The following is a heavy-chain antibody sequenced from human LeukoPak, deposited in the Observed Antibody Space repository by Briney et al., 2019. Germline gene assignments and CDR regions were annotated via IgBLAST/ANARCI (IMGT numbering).Heavy chain of an antibody. J-gene: IGHJ4*02. CDR2: IYSSGMT. CDR3: ARDLYGVSHDY. CDR1: GFTFSNFW. D-gene: IGHD4-17*01. V-gene: IGHV3-53*01. Sequence: GGSLRLSCAVSGFTFSNFWMSWVRQAPGKGLEWVSVIYSSGMTYYADSVKGRFTISRDNSKNTLYLHMNSLRAEDTAVYYCARDLYGVSHDYWGQGTLVTVSS.